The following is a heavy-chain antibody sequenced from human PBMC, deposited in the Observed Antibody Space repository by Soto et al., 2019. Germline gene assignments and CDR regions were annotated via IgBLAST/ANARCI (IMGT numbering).Heavy chain of an antibody. CDR3: AGPTDYYGSGSNY. J-gene: IGHJ4*02. CDR2: ISYDGSNK. D-gene: IGHD3-10*01. CDR1: GFTFSSYA. V-gene: IGHV3-30-3*01. Sequence: QVQLVESGGGVVQPGRSLRLSCAASGFTFSSYAMHWVRQAPGKGLEWVAVISYDGSNKYYADSVKGRFTISRDNSKNPLYLQMNSLRAEDTAVYYCAGPTDYYGSGSNYWGQGTLVTVSS.